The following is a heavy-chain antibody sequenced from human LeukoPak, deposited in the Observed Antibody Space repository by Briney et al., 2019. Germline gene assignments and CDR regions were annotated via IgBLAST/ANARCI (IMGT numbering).Heavy chain of an antibody. CDR2: TRNKANSYST. V-gene: IGHV3-72*01. CDR3: ARGNGYDWRSFDS. D-gene: IGHD5-12*01. CDR1: GFTFSDHY. J-gene: IGHJ4*02. Sequence: GGSLRLSCAASGFTFSDHYMDWVRQAPGKGLEWVGRTRNKANSYSTEYAASVKGRFTISRDDSKNSLYLHMNSLKTEDTAVYYCARGNGYDWRSFDSRGQGTLVTVSS.